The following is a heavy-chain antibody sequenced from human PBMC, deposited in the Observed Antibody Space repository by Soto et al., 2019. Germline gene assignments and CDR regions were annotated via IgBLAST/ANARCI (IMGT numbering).Heavy chain of an antibody. CDR2: MYQSERT. Sequence: SETLSLTCAVSGASISSGGYSWSWIRQPPGKGLEWIGYMYQSERTYYNSSPKSRVTISVDRSKNQFSLKLSSVTAADTAMYYCARARYCSGGSCYSDYWGQGILVTVSS. CDR1: GASISSGGYS. V-gene: IGHV4-30-2*01. CDR3: ARARYCSGGSCYSDY. D-gene: IGHD2-15*01. J-gene: IGHJ4*02.